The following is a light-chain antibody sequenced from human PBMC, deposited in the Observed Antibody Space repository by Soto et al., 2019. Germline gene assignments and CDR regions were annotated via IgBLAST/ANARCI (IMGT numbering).Light chain of an antibody. CDR3: SSYRTGDSYV. CDR2: EVI. V-gene: IGLV2-14*01. CDR1: SSDVGGYEY. J-gene: IGLJ1*01. Sequence: QSALTQPASVSGSPGQSITISCTGTSSDVGGYEYVSWYQQYPGKAPKLMIYEVIDRPAGAPRRFSGSKSGNTASLTITGLQAEDEADYYCSSYRTGDSYVFGTGTKLTVL.